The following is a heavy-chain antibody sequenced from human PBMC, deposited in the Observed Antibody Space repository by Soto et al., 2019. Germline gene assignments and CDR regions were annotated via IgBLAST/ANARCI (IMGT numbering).Heavy chain of an antibody. D-gene: IGHD3-10*01. CDR2: ISGSGGST. Sequence: EVQLLESGGGLVQPGGSLRLSCAASGFTFSSYAMSWVRQAPGKGLEWVSAISGSGGSTYYADSVKGRFTISRDKSKNTLYLQMNSLRAEDTAVYYCAKTGSGHPRHHYMDVWGKGPTVTVSS. CDR1: GFTFSSYA. V-gene: IGHV3-23*01. J-gene: IGHJ6*03. CDR3: AKTGSGHPRHHYMDV.